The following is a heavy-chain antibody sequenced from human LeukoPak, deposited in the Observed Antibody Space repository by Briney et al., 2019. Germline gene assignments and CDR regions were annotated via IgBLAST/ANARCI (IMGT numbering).Heavy chain of an antibody. Sequence: GGSLSLSCAASGFTFSIFGMKWVRQAPGRGLEWASYISSGTTSTIYYADSVKGRFTISRDNAKNSLYLQMNSLRDEDTAVYSCARGRAGYFDYWGQGTLVTVSS. CDR3: ARGRAGYFDY. CDR1: GFTFSIFG. V-gene: IGHV3-48*02. J-gene: IGHJ4*02. CDR2: ISSGTTSTI.